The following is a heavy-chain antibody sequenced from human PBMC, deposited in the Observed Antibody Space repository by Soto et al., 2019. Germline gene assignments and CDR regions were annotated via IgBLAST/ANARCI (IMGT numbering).Heavy chain of an antibody. D-gene: IGHD6-13*01. CDR3: AREDSSSWCHQRATDVFAI. CDR2: INPNSGGT. CDR1: GYTFTGYY. Sequence: ASVKVSCKASGYTFTGYYIHWVRQAPGQGLEWMGWINPNSGGTNYAQKFQGRVTMTRDTSISTAYMELSRLRSEDTAVYYGAREDSSSWCHQRATDVFAIWGQGTMVT. V-gene: IGHV1-2*02. J-gene: IGHJ3*02.